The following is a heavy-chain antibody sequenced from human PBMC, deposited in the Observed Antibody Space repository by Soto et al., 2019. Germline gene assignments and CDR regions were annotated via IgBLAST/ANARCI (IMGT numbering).Heavy chain of an antibody. Sequence: SETLSLTCTVSGGSISSSSYYWGWIRQPPGKGLEWIGSIYYSGSTYYNPSLKSRVTISVDTSKNQFSLKLSSVTAADTTVYYCARHHSPSDSITIFGVVIIGWFDPWGQGTLVT. CDR3: ARHHSPSDSITIFGVVIIGWFDP. CDR1: GGSISSSSYY. V-gene: IGHV4-39*01. J-gene: IGHJ5*02. CDR2: IYYSGST. D-gene: IGHD3-3*01.